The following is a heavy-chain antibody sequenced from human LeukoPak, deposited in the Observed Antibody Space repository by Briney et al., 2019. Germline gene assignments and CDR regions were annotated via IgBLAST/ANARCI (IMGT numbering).Heavy chain of an antibody. CDR3: ARESNYYDSIGFIT. Sequence: SVKVSCRASEGTFSSYAISWFRKAPGQGLEWLGRIIPILGIANYAQKFQGRVTITADKSTSTAYMELSSLRSEDTAVYYCARESNYYDSIGFITWGQGTLVTVSS. CDR2: IIPILGIA. J-gene: IGHJ4*02. V-gene: IGHV1-69*04. CDR1: EGTFSSYA. D-gene: IGHD3-22*01.